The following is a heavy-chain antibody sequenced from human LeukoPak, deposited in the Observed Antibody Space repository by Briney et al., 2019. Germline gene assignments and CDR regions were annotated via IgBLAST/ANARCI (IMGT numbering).Heavy chain of an antibody. Sequence: SETLSLTCTVSGGSISSSSYYWGWIRQPPGKGLEWIGSIYYSGSTYYNPSLKSRVTISVDTSKNQFSLKLSSVTAADTAVYYCARAGVVTASRYYFDYWGQGTLVTVSS. CDR1: GGSISSSSYY. CDR2: IYYSGST. D-gene: IGHD2-21*02. J-gene: IGHJ4*02. CDR3: ARAGVVTASRYYFDY. V-gene: IGHV4-39*07.